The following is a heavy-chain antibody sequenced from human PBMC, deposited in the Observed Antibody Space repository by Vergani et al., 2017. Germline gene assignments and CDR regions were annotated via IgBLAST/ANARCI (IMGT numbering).Heavy chain of an antibody. CDR2: MYHSGST. CDR1: GGYMSGYY. V-gene: IGHV4-59*01. CDR3: GRVADFYGLGSRLLDL. D-gene: IGHD3-10*01. J-gene: IGHJ5*02. Sequence: QVRLQESGPGLVKPSETLSLTCSVSGGYMSGYYWSWIRQPPGKELEWIGYMYHSGSTNYNPSLETRVTISGDTSKNQFSLKLNSVTAADTAVYYCGRVADFYGLGSRLLDLLGQGILVTVSS.